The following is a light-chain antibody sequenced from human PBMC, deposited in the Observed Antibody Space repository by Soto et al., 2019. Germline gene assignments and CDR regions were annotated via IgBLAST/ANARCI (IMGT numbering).Light chain of an antibody. CDR1: QTINRY. CDR3: QQSYRSPPT. CDR2: GAS. Sequence: DIQMTQSPSSLSASVGDRVTITCRANQTINRYFNWYQYKPGKAPKLLIYGASSLQSGVPSRFSGSGSGTEFTLTISSLQPEDFAIYYCQQSYRSPPTFGQGTKVEIK. J-gene: IGKJ1*01. V-gene: IGKV1-39*01.